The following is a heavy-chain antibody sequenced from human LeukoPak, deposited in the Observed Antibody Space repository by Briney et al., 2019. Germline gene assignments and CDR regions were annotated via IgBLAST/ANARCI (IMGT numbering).Heavy chain of an antibody. CDR1: GFTFSNYW. D-gene: IGHD3-10*01. V-gene: IGHV3-74*01. CDR2: IKPDGSGT. Sequence: GGSLRLSCAASGFTFSNYWMHWVRQAPGKGLLWVSRIKPDGSGTSYVDSVKGRFTISRDNAKSTLYLQMNSLGAEDTAVYYCAKDAVYGSGSVDYWGQGALVTVSS. J-gene: IGHJ4*02. CDR3: AKDAVYGSGSVDY.